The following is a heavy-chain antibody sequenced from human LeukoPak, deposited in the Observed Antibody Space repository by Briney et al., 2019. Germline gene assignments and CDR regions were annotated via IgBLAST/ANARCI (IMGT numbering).Heavy chain of an antibody. CDR2: INPNSGNT. Sequence: ASVKVSCKASGYTFTSYDINWVRQATGEGLEGMGWINPNSGNTGYAQKFQGRVTMTRNTSISTAYMELSSLRSEDTAVYYCARTRGYSYGTAYYYYYMDVWGKGTTVTISS. CDR3: ARTRGYSYGTAYYYYYMDV. J-gene: IGHJ6*03. CDR1: GYTFTSYD. D-gene: IGHD5-18*01. V-gene: IGHV1-8*01.